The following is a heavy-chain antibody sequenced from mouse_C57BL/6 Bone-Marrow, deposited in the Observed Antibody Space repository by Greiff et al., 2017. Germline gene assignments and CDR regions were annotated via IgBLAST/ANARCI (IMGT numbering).Heavy chain of an antibody. V-gene: IGHV1-22*01. CDR3: ARWEDYAMDY. Sequence: EVHLVESGPELVKPGASVKMSCKASGYTFTDYNMHWVKQSHGNILEWIGYINPNNGGTSYNQKFKGKATLTVNKSSSTAYMELRSLTSEDSAVYYCARWEDYAMDYWGQGTSVTVSS. CDR2: INPNNGGT. D-gene: IGHD4-1*01. CDR1: GYTFTDYN. J-gene: IGHJ4*01.